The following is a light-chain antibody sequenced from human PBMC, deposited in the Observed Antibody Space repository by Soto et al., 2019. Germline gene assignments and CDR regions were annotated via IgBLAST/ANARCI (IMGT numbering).Light chain of an antibody. J-gene: IGKJ2*01. CDR3: QQYGSSRDT. V-gene: IGKV3-20*01. CDR2: GAS. CDR1: QSVSSSY. Sequence: EIVLTQSPGTLSLSPGERATLSCRASQSVSSSYLAWYQQKPGQAPRLLIYGASSRATGVPDRFSGSGSGTDFPLTISRLEHEDFAVYYCQQYGSSRDTFGQGTKLAIK.